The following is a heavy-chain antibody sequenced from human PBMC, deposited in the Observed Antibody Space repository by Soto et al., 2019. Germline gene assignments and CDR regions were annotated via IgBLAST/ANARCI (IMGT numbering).Heavy chain of an antibody. J-gene: IGHJ5*01. CDR3: TLGMDFANSWSWFDS. V-gene: IGHV1-69*13. Sequence: ASVKVSCKASGGTSNVYSISWVRKAPGQRLEWMGGIIPIYALTNYAQKFQGRVTITADASTRTAYMELSSLRSDDTAVYYCTLGMDFANSWSWFDSWGQGTLVTVSS. CDR2: IIPIYALT. D-gene: IGHD1-26*01. CDR1: GGTSNVYS.